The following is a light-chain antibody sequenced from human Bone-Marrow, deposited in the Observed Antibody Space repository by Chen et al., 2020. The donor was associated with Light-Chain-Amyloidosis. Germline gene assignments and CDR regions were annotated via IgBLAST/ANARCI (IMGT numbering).Light chain of an antibody. Sequence: DIRMTQSPPSLSASVGDRVTITCRASQTIRTYLNWYQQKPGKAPTHLIYGASSLQSGVPSRFSGSGSGTDFTLTINSLQPEDFATYYCLQSYTIPCTFGQGTKLEIK. J-gene: IGKJ2*02. V-gene: IGKV1-39*01. CDR1: QTIRTY. CDR2: GAS. CDR3: LQSYTIPCT.